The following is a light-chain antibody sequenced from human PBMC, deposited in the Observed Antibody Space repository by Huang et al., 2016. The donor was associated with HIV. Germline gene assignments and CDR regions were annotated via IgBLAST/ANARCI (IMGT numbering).Light chain of an antibody. CDR1: QSLVQENGYSS. J-gene: IGKJ4*01. Sequence: DIVMTQSPLSLPVTPGEPASISCRSSQSLVQENGYSSLDWYLQKPGQSPPVLIYMAAVRAPGIPDRFSGGGSGTNFTLEINRVDAEDVGTYYCMQSLQSLTFGGGTRLEIK. CDR3: MQSLQSLT. V-gene: IGKV2-28*01. CDR2: MAA.